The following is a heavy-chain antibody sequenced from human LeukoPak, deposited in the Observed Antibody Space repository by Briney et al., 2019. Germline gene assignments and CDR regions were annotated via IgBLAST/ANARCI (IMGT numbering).Heavy chain of an antibody. V-gene: IGHV1-18*01. CDR2: ISAYNGNT. Sequence: GASVKVSCKASGYTFTSYGISWVRQAPGQGLEWMGWISAYNGNTNYAQKLQGRVTMTTDTSTSTAYMELRSLRSDDTAVYYCAKEITMVRGVSRNWFDPWGQGTLVTVSS. J-gene: IGHJ5*02. CDR3: AKEITMVRGVSRNWFDP. CDR1: GYTFTSYG. D-gene: IGHD3-10*01.